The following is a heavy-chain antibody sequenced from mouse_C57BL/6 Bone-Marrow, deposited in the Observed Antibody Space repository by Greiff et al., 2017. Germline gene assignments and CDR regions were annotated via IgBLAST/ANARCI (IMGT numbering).Heavy chain of an antibody. Sequence: VQLQQPGAELVKPGASVKMSCKASGYTFTCYWITWVKQRPGQGLEWIGDIYPGSGSTYYNEKFKSKATLTVDTSSSTAYMQLSSLTSEDSAVYYCARDGYYAWFAYWGQGTLVTVSA. CDR1: GYTFTCYW. V-gene: IGHV1-55*01. CDR3: ARDGYYAWFAY. J-gene: IGHJ3*01. D-gene: IGHD2-3*01. CDR2: IYPGSGST.